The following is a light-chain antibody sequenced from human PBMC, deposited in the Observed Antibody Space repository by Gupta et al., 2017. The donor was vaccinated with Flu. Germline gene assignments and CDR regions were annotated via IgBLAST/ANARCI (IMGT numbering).Light chain of an antibody. Sequence: VMFQSPLSLAVTPGEPASISCRSSQSILRSNGYSYMKWYLQRPGQSPQLLIYMASNRASGVPDRFSGSGSGTDFTLNISRVEADDVGIYYCRQARHIPWTFGQGTKVEIK. J-gene: IGKJ1*01. CDR1: QSILRSNGYSY. CDR3: RQARHIPWT. V-gene: IGKV2-28*01. CDR2: MAS.